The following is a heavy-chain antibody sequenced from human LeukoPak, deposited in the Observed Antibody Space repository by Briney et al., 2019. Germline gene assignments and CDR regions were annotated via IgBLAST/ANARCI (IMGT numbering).Heavy chain of an antibody. CDR3: ARDYDYYDSSGYYRYFHY. V-gene: IGHV1-2*06. CDR1: GYTFTGYY. D-gene: IGHD3-22*01. J-gene: IGHJ4*02. Sequence: ASVKVSCKASGYTFTGYYMHWVRQAPGQGLEWMGRIDPNSGGTNYAQKFQGRVTMTRDTSISTAYMELSRLRSDDTAVYYCARDYDYYDSSGYYRYFHYWGQGALVTVSS. CDR2: IDPNSGGT.